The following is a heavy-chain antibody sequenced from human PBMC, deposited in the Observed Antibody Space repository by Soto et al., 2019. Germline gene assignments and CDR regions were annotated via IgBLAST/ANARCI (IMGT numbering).Heavy chain of an antibody. CDR2: TRGSGGDT. J-gene: IGHJ4*02. D-gene: IGHD6-25*01. V-gene: IGHV3-23*01. Sequence: EVQLLESGGGLVQPGGSLRLSCAASGFTFSFCAMNWVRQAPGKGLEWVSSTRGSGGDTYYADSVRGRFAISRDNSKDILYLQMNSLRVEATDVYYCVQRHSHSYYYFNDWGQGTLDTVSS. CDR3: VQRHSHSYYYFND. CDR1: GFTFSFCA.